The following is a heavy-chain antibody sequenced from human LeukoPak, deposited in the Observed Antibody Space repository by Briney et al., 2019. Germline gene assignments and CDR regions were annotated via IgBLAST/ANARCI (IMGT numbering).Heavy chain of an antibody. D-gene: IGHD2-8*01. CDR1: GFTLSNYW. CDR2: INSDGSST. V-gene: IGHV3-74*01. CDR3: ARDRMVGYYHYGMDV. Sequence: PGGSLRLSCTASGFTLSNYWMTWVRQAPGKGLVWVSHINSDGSSTTYADSVKGRFTISRVNARNTLYLQMDSLRAEDTAVYYCARDRMVGYYHYGMDVWGQGTTVSVSS. J-gene: IGHJ6*02.